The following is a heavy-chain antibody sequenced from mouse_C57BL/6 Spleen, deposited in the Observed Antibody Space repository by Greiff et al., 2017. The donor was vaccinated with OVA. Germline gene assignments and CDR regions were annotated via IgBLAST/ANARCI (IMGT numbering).Heavy chain of an antibody. CDR2: ISSGSSTL. Sequence: EVKVVESGGGLVKPGGSLKLSCAASGFTFSDYGMHWVRQAPEKGLEWVAYISSGSSTLYYDDTVKGRFTLSRDHASNTLFLQRTSLTAEDTARDYRARTTTVVARMDYWGQGTSVTVSS. CDR1: GFTFSDYG. V-gene: IGHV5-17*01. D-gene: IGHD1-1*01. CDR3: ARTTTVVARMDY. J-gene: IGHJ4*01.